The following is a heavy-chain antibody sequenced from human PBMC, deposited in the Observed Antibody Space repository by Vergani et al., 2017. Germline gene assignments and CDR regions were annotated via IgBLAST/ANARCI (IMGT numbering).Heavy chain of an antibody. J-gene: IGHJ6*02. CDR3: AGDGPRGVEGTINYGMDV. CDR2: ISSSSSYI. V-gene: IGHV3-21*01. Sequence: EVQLVESGGGLVKPGGSLRLSCAASGFPFSSYSMNWVRQAPGKGLEWVSSISSSSSYIYYADSVKGRFTSYRDNAKNSLYLQMNSLRAEDTAVYYCAGDGPRGVEGTINYGMDVWGRGTTVAVAS. D-gene: IGHD2-21*02. CDR1: GFPFSSYS.